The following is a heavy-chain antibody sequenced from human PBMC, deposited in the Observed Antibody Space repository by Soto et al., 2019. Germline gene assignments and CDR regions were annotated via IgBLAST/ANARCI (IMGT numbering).Heavy chain of an antibody. CDR2: ISWDGGST. J-gene: IGHJ6*02. CDR3: AKEGRYCSSTSCYRAGIYYSCYGTDV. CDR1: GFTFDDYT. Sequence: GGSLRLSCAASGFTFDDYTMHWVRQAPGKGLEWVSLISWDGGSTYYADSVKGRFTISRDNSKNSLYLQMNSLRTEDTALYYCAKEGRYCSSTSCYRAGIYYSCYGTDVRGQGTTVTRSS. D-gene: IGHD2-2*02. V-gene: IGHV3-43*01.